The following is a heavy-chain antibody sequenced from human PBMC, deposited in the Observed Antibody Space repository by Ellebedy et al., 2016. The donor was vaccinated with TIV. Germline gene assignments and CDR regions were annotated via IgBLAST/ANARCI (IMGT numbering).Heavy chain of an antibody. J-gene: IGHJ3*02. V-gene: IGHV4-39*01. CDR1: GGSISSSSYY. CDR3: ARHCSGGSCYPDAFDI. Sequence: GSLRLXXTVSGGSISSSSYYWGWIRQPPGKGLEWIGSIYYSGSTYYNPSLKSRVTISVDTSKNQFSLKLSSVTAADTAVYYCARHCSGGSCYPDAFDIWGQGTMVTVSS. CDR2: IYYSGST. D-gene: IGHD2-15*01.